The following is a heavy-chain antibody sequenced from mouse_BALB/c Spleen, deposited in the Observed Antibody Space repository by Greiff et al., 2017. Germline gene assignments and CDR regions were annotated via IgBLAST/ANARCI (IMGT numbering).Heavy chain of an antibody. CDR1: GFTFSSYA. J-gene: IGHJ2*01. V-gene: IGHV5-6-5*01. CDR2: ISSGGST. D-gene: IGHD1-1*01. Sequence: EVQVVESGGGLVKPGGSLKLSCAASGFTFSSYAMSWVRQTPEKRLEWVASISSGGSTYYSDSVKGRFTISRDNARNILYLQMSSLRSEDTAMYYCARGEDYYGSSYYFDYWGQGTTLTVSS. CDR3: ARGEDYYGSSYYFDY.